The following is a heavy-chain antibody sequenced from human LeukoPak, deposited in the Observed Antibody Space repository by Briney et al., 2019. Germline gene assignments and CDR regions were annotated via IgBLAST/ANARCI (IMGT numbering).Heavy chain of an antibody. V-gene: IGHV4-4*09. Sequence: PSETLSLTCTVSGGSISSYYWSWIRQPPGKGLEWIGYIYTSGSTNYNPSLKSRVTISVDTSKNQFSLKLSSVTAADTAVYYCARHDGDVYNQGLDYWGQGTLVTVSS. CDR3: ARHDGDVYNQGLDY. CDR1: GGSISSYY. CDR2: IYTSGST. J-gene: IGHJ4*02. D-gene: IGHD5-24*01.